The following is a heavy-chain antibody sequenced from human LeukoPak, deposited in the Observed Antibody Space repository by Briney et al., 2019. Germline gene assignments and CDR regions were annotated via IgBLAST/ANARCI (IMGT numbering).Heavy chain of an antibody. V-gene: IGHV4-39*07. CDR2: IYYSGST. Sequence: KASETLSLTCTVSGGSISSSSYYWGWIRQPPGKGLEWIGSIYYSGSTNYNPSLKSRVTISVDTSKNQFSLKLSSVTAADTAVYYCARSERGATGGDYWGQGTLVTVSS. CDR1: GGSISSSSYY. D-gene: IGHD1-26*01. J-gene: IGHJ4*02. CDR3: ARSERGATGGDY.